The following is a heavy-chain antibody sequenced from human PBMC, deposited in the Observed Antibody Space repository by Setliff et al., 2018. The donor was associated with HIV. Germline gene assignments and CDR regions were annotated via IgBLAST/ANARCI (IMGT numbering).Heavy chain of an antibody. Sequence: ASETLSLTCAVYGGSFSGYHWNWIRQPPGKGLEWIGEINHSGRTNYNPSLKSRVTIPVDTSKNQFSLKLRSVTAADTAMYYCARVSITYWYSIPTFYYYYMDVWGKGTKVTVSS. V-gene: IGHV4-34*01. CDR1: GGSFSGYH. D-gene: IGHD2-15*01. CDR3: ARVSITYWYSIPTFYYYYMDV. J-gene: IGHJ6*03. CDR2: INHSGRT.